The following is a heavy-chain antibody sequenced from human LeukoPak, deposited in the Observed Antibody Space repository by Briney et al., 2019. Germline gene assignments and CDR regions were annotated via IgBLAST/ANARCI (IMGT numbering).Heavy chain of an antibody. CDR1: GFTFSDHY. CDR2: TRDKANRYTT. Sequence: HAGGSLRLSCAASGFTFSDHYMDWVRQAPGKGLEWVGRTRDKANRYTTEYAASVKGRFTISRDDSKNSLYLQMNSLKTEDTAVYYCAKGHYSSSWANYYYYYMDVWGKGTTVTVSS. J-gene: IGHJ6*03. CDR3: AKGHYSSSWANYYYYYMDV. D-gene: IGHD6-13*01. V-gene: IGHV3-72*01.